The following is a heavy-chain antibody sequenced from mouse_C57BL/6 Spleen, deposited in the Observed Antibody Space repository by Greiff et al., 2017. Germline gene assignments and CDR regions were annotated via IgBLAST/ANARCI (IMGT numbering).Heavy chain of an antibody. CDR3: ARSGYYYGSSYDYAMDY. D-gene: IGHD1-1*01. J-gene: IGHJ4*01. Sequence: QVQLQQSGAELVKPGASVKISCKASGYAFSSYWMNWVKQRPGKGLEWIGQIYPGDGDTNYNGKFKGKATLTADKSSSTAYMQLSSLTSEDSAVYFCARSGYYYGSSYDYAMDYWGQGTSVTVSS. CDR1: GYAFSSYW. V-gene: IGHV1-80*01. CDR2: IYPGDGDT.